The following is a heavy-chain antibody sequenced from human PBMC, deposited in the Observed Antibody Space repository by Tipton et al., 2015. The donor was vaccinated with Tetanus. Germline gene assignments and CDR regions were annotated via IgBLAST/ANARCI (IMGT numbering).Heavy chain of an antibody. J-gene: IGHJ4*02. Sequence: SLRLSCAASGFTFSSYGMHWVRQAPGKGLEWVAVIWYDGSNKYYADSVKGRFTISRDNSKNTLYLQMNSLRAEDTAVYYCARGALPRGYSYGSFDYWGQGTLVTVSS. CDR3: ARGALPRGYSYGSFDY. CDR2: IWYDGSNK. V-gene: IGHV3-33*01. D-gene: IGHD5-18*01. CDR1: GFTFSSYG.